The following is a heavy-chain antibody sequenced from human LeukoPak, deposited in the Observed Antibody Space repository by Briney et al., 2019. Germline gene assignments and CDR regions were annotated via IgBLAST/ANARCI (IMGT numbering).Heavy chain of an antibody. CDR3: AGTYSSGWYGRDY. CDR2: VFYSGST. D-gene: IGHD6-19*01. CDR1: GGSIIPYY. V-gene: IGHV4-59*08. Sequence: SETLSLTCTVSGGSIIPYYWSWIRQPPGEGLEWIGHVFYSGSTDYNPSLKSRVTISTDTSKNQVSLKLRSVTAADTAVYYCAGTYSSGWYGRDYWGQGTLVTVSS. J-gene: IGHJ4*02.